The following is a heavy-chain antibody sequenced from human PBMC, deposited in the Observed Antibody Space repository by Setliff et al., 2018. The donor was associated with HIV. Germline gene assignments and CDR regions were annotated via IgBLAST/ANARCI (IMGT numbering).Heavy chain of an antibody. J-gene: IGHJ2*01. Sequence: PSETLSLTCAVYGGSFSGYYWSWIRQPPGKGLEWIGDINHSGNTNYNPSLKSRVTISVDTSKNQFSLKLSSVTAADTAVYYCARQDYYYDSSSYYRWWEPFSWYFDLWGRGTLVTVS. CDR3: ARQDYYYDSSSYYRWWEPFSWYFDL. CDR2: INHSGNT. CDR1: GGSFSGYY. D-gene: IGHD3-22*01. V-gene: IGHV4-34*01.